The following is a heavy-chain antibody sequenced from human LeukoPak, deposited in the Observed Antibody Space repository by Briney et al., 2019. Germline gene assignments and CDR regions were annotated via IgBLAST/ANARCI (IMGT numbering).Heavy chain of an antibody. J-gene: IGHJ3*02. D-gene: IGHD5-12*01. CDR1: GGSISSYY. V-gene: IGHV4-30-4*01. CDR2: IYYSGST. CDR3: ARGIIVATTKDAFDI. Sequence: PSETLSLTCTVSGGSISSYYWSWIRQPPGKGLEWIGYIYYSGSTYYNPSLKSRVTISVDTSKNQFSLKLSSVTAADTAVYYCARGIIVATTKDAFDIWGQGTMVTVSS.